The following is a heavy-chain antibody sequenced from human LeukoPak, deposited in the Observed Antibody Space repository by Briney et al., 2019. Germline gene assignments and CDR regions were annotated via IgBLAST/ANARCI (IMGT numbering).Heavy chain of an antibody. CDR2: INPSRNT. CDR3: ARRYDFWSGYPPPLDY. CDR1: GGSFSGYY. V-gene: IGHV4-34*01. J-gene: IGHJ4*02. Sequence: SSETLSLTCAVFGGSFSGYYWNWIRQPPGKGLEWIGQINPSRNTNYNPSLKSRVTISVDTSKKQFSLKLSSVTAADTAVYYCARRYDFWSGYPPPLDYWGQGTLVTVSS. D-gene: IGHD3-3*01.